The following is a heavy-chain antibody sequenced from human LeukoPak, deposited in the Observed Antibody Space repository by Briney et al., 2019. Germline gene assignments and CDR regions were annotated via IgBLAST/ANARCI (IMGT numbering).Heavy chain of an antibody. CDR1: GYIFSNYG. V-gene: IGHV3-33*01. J-gene: IGHJ5*02. CDR3: ARAERQEWFNP. CDR2: IWYDERKT. Sequence: GGSLRLSCAASGYIFSNYGMHWVRQAPGKGLEWVAVIWYDERKTLYADSVKGRFTISRDKSTNTLYLQMNSPRVEDTAVYYCARAERQEWFNPWGQGTLVTVSS.